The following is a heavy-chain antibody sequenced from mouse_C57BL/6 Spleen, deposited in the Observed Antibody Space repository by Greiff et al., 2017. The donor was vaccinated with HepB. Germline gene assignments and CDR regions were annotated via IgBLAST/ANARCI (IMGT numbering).Heavy chain of an antibody. CDR1: GYTFTDYE. D-gene: IGHD1-1*01. J-gene: IGHJ3*01. Sequence: QVQLQQSGAELVRPGASVTLSCKASGYTFTDYEMHWVKQTPVHGLEWIGAIDPETGGTAYNQKFKGKAILTADKSSSTAYMELRSLTSEDSAVYDCTPGRGLRAWFAYWGQGTLVTVSA. CDR2: IDPETGGT. CDR3: TPGRGLRAWFAY. V-gene: IGHV1-15*01.